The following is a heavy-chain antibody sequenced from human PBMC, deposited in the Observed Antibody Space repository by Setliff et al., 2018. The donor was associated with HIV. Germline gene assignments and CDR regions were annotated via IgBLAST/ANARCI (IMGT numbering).Heavy chain of an antibody. CDR1: GGPISSYY. CDR2: IYYSGDT. D-gene: IGHD6-13*01. Sequence: SETLSLTCTVSGGPISSYYWSWIRQPPGKGLEWIGYIYYSGDTTYNPSLKSRVTLSIHTSKIQFSLRLTSVTAADTAVYYCARLRQQPYYYMDVWGKGTTVTVSS. J-gene: IGHJ6*03. CDR3: ARLRQQPYYYMDV. V-gene: IGHV4-59*01.